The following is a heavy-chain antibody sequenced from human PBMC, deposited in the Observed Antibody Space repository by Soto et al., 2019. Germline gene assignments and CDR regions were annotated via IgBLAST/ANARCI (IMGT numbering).Heavy chain of an antibody. CDR1: GGSFSGYY. J-gene: IGHJ4*02. V-gene: IGHV4-34*01. D-gene: IGHD3-10*01. CDR3: AARRSSYYYGSGSYY. Sequence: PSETLSLTCAVYGGSFSGYYWSWIRQPPGKGLEWIGEINHSGSTNYNPSLKSRVTISVDTSKNQFSLKLSSVTAADTAVYYCAARRSSYYYGSGSYYWGQGTLVTVSS. CDR2: INHSGST.